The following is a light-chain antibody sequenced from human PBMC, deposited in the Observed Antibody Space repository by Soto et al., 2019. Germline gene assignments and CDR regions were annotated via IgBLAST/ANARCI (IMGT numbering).Light chain of an antibody. CDR1: QSIVTY. V-gene: IGKV1-39*01. CDR2: GAT. J-gene: IGKJ3*01. CDR3: QQSYNFLFT. Sequence: DIQMTQSPSSLSASVGDRVTITCRASQSIVTYLNWYQQKPGKAPNLLIYGATSLQSGVPSRFSGSGSATDFTLTISSLQPEDFATYFCQQSYNFLFTFGPGTKVDIK.